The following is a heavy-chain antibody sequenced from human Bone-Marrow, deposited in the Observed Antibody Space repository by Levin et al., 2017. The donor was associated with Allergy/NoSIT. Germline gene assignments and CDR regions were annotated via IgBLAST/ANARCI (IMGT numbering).Heavy chain of an antibody. CDR3: AIGSRSDTWTHFDY. CDR2: ITGSGVNT. D-gene: IGHD1-1*01. Sequence: SGGSLRLSCAASGFIFTNYVMTWVRQAPGKGLEWVSSITGSGVNTSYEDSVKGRFTISRDNSRNTQYLQMSTLRAEDTAVYYCAIGSRSDTWTHFDYWGQGTLVTVSS. V-gene: IGHV3-23*01. CDR1: GFIFTNYV. J-gene: IGHJ4*02.